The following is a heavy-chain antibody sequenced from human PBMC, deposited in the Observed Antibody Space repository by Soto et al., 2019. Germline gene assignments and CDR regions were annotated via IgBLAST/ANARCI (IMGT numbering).Heavy chain of an antibody. CDR1: GFTFSDYY. D-gene: IGHD6-6*01. Sequence: GVLRLSCAASGFTFSDYYMSWIRQAPGKGLEWVSYISSSTSYTNYADSVKGRFTISRDNAKSSLYLQMNSLRAEDTAVYYCARAYSSSIPYGMDVWGQGTTVTVS. J-gene: IGHJ6*02. V-gene: IGHV3-11*06. CDR3: ARAYSSSIPYGMDV. CDR2: ISSSTSYT.